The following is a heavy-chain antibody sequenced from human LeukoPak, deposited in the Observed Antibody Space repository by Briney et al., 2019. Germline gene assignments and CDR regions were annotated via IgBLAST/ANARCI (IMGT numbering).Heavy chain of an antibody. V-gene: IGHV3-11*04. CDR1: GFTFSDYY. CDR2: ISTGGSTI. D-gene: IGHD5-18*01. CDR3: ERDSDYSYEDY. Sequence: GGSLRLSCAASGFTFSDYYMSWIRQAPGKGLEWVSYISTGGSTIYYADSVKGRFTISRDNAKNSLYLQMNSLRAEDTAVYYCERDSDYSYEDYWGQGTLVTVSS. J-gene: IGHJ4*02.